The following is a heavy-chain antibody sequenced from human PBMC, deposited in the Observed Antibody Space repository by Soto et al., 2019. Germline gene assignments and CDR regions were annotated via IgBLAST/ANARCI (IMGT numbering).Heavy chain of an antibody. D-gene: IGHD6-13*01. CDR1: GYTFTSYG. V-gene: IGHV1-18*01. Sequence: QVQLVQSGAEVKKPGASVKVSCKASGYTFTSYGISWVRQAPGQGLEWMGWISAYNGNTNYAQKLQGRVTMTTDPSTSTAYMGLRRLRSDDTAVYYCARGGGHSSSWYGISWFDPWGQGTLVTVSS. CDR2: ISAYNGNT. CDR3: ARGGGHSSSWYGISWFDP. J-gene: IGHJ5*02.